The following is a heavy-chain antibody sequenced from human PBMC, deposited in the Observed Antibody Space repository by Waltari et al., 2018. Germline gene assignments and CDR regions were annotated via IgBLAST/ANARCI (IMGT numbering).Heavy chain of an antibody. J-gene: IGHJ4*02. CDR1: GYTFNDYV. CDR3: ARDSRHVVFGVLIHHSFDY. V-gene: IGHV1-18*01. Sequence: QVQLVQYGAEVKKPGASVKVSCKASGYTFNDYVISWVRQAPGQGLEWWGWVNAYKGNTNYAQKLQGRATMPTDTSTSTAYMELRSLRADDTAVYYCARDSRHVVFGVLIHHSFDYWGQGILVTVSS. CDR2: VNAYKGNT. D-gene: IGHD3-3*01.